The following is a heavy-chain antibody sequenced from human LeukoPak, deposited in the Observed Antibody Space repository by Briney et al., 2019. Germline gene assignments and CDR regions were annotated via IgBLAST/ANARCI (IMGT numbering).Heavy chain of an antibody. V-gene: IGHV1-18*01. CDR1: GYTFTSYG. CDR2: ISAYNGNT. J-gene: IGHJ4*02. CDR3: ARGSHYYDSSGYPSNY. Sequence: ASVKVSCKASGYTFTSYGISWVRQAPGQGLEWMGWISAYNGNTNYAQKLQGRVTMTTDTSTSTAYMELRSLRSDDTAVYYCARGSHYYDSSGYPSNYWGQGTQVTVSS. D-gene: IGHD3-22*01.